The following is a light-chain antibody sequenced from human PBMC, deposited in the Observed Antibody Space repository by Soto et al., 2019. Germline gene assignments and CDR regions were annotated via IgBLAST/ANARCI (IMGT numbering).Light chain of an antibody. J-gene: IGLJ1*01. CDR2: EGS. CDR1: SSDVGSYNL. CDR3: CSYDGSSTYV. V-gene: IGLV2-23*01. Sequence: QSVLTQPASVSGSPGQSITISCTGTSSDVGSYNLVSWYQQHPGKAPKLMIYEGSKRPSGVSNRFSGSKSGNTASLTISGLQPDEEAAYSSCSYDGSSTYVFGTGTKVTV.